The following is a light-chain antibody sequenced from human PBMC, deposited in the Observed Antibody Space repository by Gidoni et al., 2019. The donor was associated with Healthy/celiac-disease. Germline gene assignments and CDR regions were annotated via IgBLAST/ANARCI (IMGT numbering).Light chain of an antibody. CDR1: QSVSSSY. CDR2: GAS. J-gene: IGKJ2*01. CDR3: QQYGSSPKYT. V-gene: IGKV3-20*01. Sequence: EIVLTQSPGTLSLSPGERATRSCRASQSVSSSYLAWYQQKPGPAPRLLIYGASSRSTGIPDRFSGSGSGTDFTLTISRLEPEDFAVYYCQQYGSSPKYTFGQGTKLEIK.